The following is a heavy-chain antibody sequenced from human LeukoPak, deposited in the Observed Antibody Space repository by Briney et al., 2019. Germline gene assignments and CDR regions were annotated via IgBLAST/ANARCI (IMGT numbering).Heavy chain of an antibody. CDR2: IYHSGST. J-gene: IGHJ4*02. V-gene: IGHV4-30-2*01. CDR1: GGSISSGGYS. CDR3: ARGRYYGSGSYYNPYYFDY. Sequence: SQTLSLTCAVSGGSISSGGYSWSWLRQPPGKGLEWIGYIYHSGSTYYNPSLKSRVTISVDRSKNQFSLKLSSVTAADTAVYYCARGRYYGSGSYYNPYYFDYWGQGTLVTVSS. D-gene: IGHD3-10*01.